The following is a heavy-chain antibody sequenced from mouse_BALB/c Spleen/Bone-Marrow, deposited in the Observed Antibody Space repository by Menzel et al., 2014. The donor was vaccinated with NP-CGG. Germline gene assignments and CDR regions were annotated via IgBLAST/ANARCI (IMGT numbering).Heavy chain of an antibody. CDR2: IVPSTAYS. J-gene: IGHJ2*01. Sequence: QVQLKESGAELARPGASVRMSCKASGYSFTSYTIHWLKQRPGQGLEWIAYIVPSTAYSNYNQKFKDRATLTADKSSSTASMQLSSLTSEDSAVYYCAREETYDGCYGHFDYWGPGTTLTVSS. CDR3: AREETYDGCYGHFDY. V-gene: IGHV1-4*01. D-gene: IGHD2-3*01. CDR1: GYSFTSYT.